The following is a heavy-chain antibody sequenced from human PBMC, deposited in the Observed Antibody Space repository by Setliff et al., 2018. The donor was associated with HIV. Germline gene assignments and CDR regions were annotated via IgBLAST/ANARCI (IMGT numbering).Heavy chain of an antibody. CDR2: ISPYNEYK. CDR3: ARTQYTTTWPGNY. D-gene: IGHD1-1*01. Sequence: GASVKVSCKTSGFIFNNFGVTWVRQAPGQGLEWVAWISPYNEYKYYAPHFLGRVTMSTDTSTSTVDLELRGLRADDTAIYYCARTQYTTTWPGNYWGQGTLVTVSS. CDR1: GFIFNNFG. J-gene: IGHJ4*02. V-gene: IGHV1-18*04.